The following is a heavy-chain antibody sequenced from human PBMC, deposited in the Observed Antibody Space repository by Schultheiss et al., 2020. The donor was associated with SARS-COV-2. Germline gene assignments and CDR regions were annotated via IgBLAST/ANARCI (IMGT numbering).Heavy chain of an antibody. V-gene: IGHV3-74*01. CDR2: INSDGSST. D-gene: IGHD4-17*01. CDR3: ARADYGDYDAAFDY. J-gene: IGHJ4*02. Sequence: GGSLRLSCAASGFTFSSYWMHWVRQAPGKGLVWVSRINSDGSSTSYADSVKGRFTISRDNAKNTLYLQMNSLRAEDTAVYYCARADYGDYDAAFDYWGQGTLVTVSS. CDR1: GFTFSSYW.